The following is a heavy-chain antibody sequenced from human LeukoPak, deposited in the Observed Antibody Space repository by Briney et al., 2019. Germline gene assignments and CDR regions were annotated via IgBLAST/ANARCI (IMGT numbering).Heavy chain of an antibody. Sequence: ASVKVSCKASGYTFTSFDSNWVRQATGQGLEWMGWMKSNNGHTGYAQKFQGRVTMTRDTSISTAYMELSSLTFEDTAVYYCAGGPPNWGMVGYWGQGTLVTVSS. CDR2: MKSNNGHT. J-gene: IGHJ4*02. D-gene: IGHD7-27*01. CDR3: AGGPPNWGMVGY. V-gene: IGHV1-8*01. CDR1: GYTFTSFD.